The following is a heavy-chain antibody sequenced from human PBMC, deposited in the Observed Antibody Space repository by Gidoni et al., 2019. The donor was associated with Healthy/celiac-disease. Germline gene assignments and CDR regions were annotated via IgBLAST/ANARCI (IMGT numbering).Heavy chain of an antibody. V-gene: IGHV4-34*01. D-gene: IGHD2-15*01. Sequence: QVQLQQWGAGLLKPSETLSLTCAVYGGSFSGYYWSWIRQPPGKGLEWIGEINHSGSTNDNPSLKSRVTISVDTSKNQFSLKLSSVTAADTAVYYCARGGYCSGGSCYFPPVYYYYYGMDVWGQGTTVTVSS. J-gene: IGHJ6*02. CDR2: INHSGST. CDR3: ARGGYCSGGSCYFPPVYYYYYGMDV. CDR1: GGSFSGYY.